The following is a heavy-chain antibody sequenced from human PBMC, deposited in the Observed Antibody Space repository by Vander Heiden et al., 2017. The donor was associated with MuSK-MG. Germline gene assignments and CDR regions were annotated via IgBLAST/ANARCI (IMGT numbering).Heavy chain of an antibody. J-gene: IGHJ4*02. D-gene: IGHD3-9*01. Sequence: QVQLVQPGAEVKKPGSSVKVSCTASGGIFSIYSINWVRHAPGQGLEWMGGIIPIFGTANYAQKFQGRVTITADKSTSTAYMDFSSLRSEDTAVYYCARSPGYFEEDWGQGTLVTVSS. CDR2: IIPIFGTA. CDR3: ARSPGYFEED. V-gene: IGHV1-69*06. CDR1: GGIFSIYS.